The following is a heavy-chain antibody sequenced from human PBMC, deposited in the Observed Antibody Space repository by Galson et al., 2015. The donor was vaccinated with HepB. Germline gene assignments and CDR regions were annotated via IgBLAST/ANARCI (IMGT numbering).Heavy chain of an antibody. Sequence: SLRLSCAASGFTFSDYGMHWVRQAPGKGLEWLAFIRYDGSNEYNTDSVKGRFTISRDNSKNTLYLQMDSLRPEDTAVYYCAGLLWFGNPDWYFDLWGRGTLVTVSS. V-gene: IGHV3-30*02. CDR3: AGLLWFGNPDWYFDL. CDR2: IRYDGSNE. D-gene: IGHD3-10*01. J-gene: IGHJ2*01. CDR1: GFTFSDYG.